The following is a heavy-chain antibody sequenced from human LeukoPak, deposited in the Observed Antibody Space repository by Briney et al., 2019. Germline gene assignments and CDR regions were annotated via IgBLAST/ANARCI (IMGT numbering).Heavy chain of an antibody. D-gene: IGHD5-18*01. J-gene: IGHJ4*02. CDR3: ASDVDTAMALAY. V-gene: IGHV3-30-3*01. CDR1: GFTFSSYA. Sequence: PGRSLILSCAASGFTFSSYAMHWVRQAPGKGLEWVAVISYDGSNKYYADSVKGRFTISRDNSKNTLYLQMNSLRAEDTAVYYWASDVDTAMALAYWGQGTLVTVSS. CDR2: ISYDGSNK.